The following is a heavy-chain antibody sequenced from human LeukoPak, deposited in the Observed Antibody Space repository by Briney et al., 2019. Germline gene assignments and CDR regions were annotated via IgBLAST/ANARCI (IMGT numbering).Heavy chain of an antibody. Sequence: GESLKISCRGSGYTFTVYWIAWVRQMPGKGLEWMGIIYPGDSDTKYSPSFQGQVTISADKSINTAYLQWSSLKASDTAIYYCAKYFGSGSYYLDYWGQGILVTVSS. CDR1: GYTFTVYW. J-gene: IGHJ4*02. CDR2: IYPGDSDT. V-gene: IGHV5-51*01. D-gene: IGHD3-10*01. CDR3: AKYFGSGSYYLDY.